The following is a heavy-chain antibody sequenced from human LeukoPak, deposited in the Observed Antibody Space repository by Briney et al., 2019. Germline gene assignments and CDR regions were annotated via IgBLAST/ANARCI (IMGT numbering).Heavy chain of an antibody. V-gene: IGHV3-11*01. CDR1: GFTFSDYY. D-gene: IGHD3-3*01. CDR2: ISSSGGAI. J-gene: IGHJ4*02. CDR3: ARGITIFGVVTRPDY. Sequence: GGSLRLSCAASGFTFSDYYMSWIRQAPGKGLEWVSYISSSGGAIYYADSVKGRFTISRDNAKNSLYLQMNSLRVEDTAVYSCARGITIFGVVTRPDYWGQGTLVTVSS.